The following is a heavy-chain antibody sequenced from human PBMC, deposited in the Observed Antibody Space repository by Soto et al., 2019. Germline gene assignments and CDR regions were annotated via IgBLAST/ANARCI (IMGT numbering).Heavy chain of an antibody. CDR1: GFTVSSDS. CDR2: IYSDNNT. V-gene: IGHV3-53*02. Sequence: EVQLVETGGDLIQPGGSLRLSCAASGFTVSSDSMTWVRQAPGKGLEWISIIYSDNNTDYADSVKGRFSISRDTSKNILYHQMNSLRAEDTAENYCARHYSAMGVWGQGTTVTVSS. J-gene: IGHJ6*02. CDR3: ARHYSAMGV.